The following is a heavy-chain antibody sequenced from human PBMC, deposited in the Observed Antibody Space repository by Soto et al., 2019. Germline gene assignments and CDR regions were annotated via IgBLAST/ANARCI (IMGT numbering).Heavy chain of an antibody. V-gene: IGHV1-2*04. Sequence: ASVKVSCKASGYTFTGYYMHWVRQAPGQGLEWMGWINPNSGGTNYAQKFQGWVTMTRDTSISTAYMELSRLRSDDTAVYYCARDQPLHDSSGYQYAFDSWGQGKMVTVSS. D-gene: IGHD3-22*01. J-gene: IGHJ3*02. CDR1: GYTFTGYY. CDR2: INPNSGGT. CDR3: ARDQPLHDSSGYQYAFDS.